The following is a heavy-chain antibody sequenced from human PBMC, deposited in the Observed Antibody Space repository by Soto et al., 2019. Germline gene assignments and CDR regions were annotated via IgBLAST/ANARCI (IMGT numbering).Heavy chain of an antibody. J-gene: IGHJ6*02. CDR3: AGEAHYDSSGYLLNYGMDV. CDR1: GGSISSGGYY. CDR2: IYYSGRT. Sequence: QVQLQESGPGLVKPSQTLSLTCTVSGGSISSGGYYWSWIRQHPGKGLEWIGYIYYSGRTYYNPSLKSRVTIAVDTSKNQFSLKLSSVTAADTAVYYCAGEAHYDSSGYLLNYGMDVWGQGTTVTVSS. V-gene: IGHV4-31*03. D-gene: IGHD3-22*01.